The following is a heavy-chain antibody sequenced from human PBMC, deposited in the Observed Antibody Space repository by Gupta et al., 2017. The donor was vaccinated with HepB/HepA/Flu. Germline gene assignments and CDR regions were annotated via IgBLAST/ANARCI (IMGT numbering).Heavy chain of an antibody. CDR1: GGSISSGGYY. CDR3: ARASVIVVVPAAAMGGWFDP. Sequence: QVQLQESGPGLVKPSQTLSLTCTVSGGSISSGGYYWSWIRPHPGKGLEWIGYIYYSGSTYYNPSLKSRVTISVDTSKNQFSLKLSSVTAADTAVYYCARASVIVVVPAAAMGGWFDPWGQGTLVTVSS. V-gene: IGHV4-31*03. D-gene: IGHD2-2*01. CDR2: IYYSGST. J-gene: IGHJ5*02.